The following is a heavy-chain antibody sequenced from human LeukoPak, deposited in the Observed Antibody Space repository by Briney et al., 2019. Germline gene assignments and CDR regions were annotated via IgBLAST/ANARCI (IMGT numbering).Heavy chain of an antibody. D-gene: IGHD4-11*01. CDR2: INHSEST. V-gene: IGHV4-34*01. J-gene: IGHJ3*02. CDR3: ARDSPDYRDAFDI. Sequence: SETLSLTCAVYGGSFSGYYWSWIRQPPGKGLEWIGEINHSESTNYNPTLKSRVTMSVDTSKNQFSLKLSPVTAADTAVYYCARDSPDYRDAFDIWGQGTMVTVSS. CDR1: GGSFSGYY.